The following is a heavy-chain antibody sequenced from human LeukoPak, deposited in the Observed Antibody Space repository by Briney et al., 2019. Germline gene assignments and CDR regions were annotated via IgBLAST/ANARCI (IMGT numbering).Heavy chain of an antibody. J-gene: IGHJ4*02. V-gene: IGHV4-34*01. D-gene: IGHD6-13*01. CDR3: AGYSSSWYDY. CDR2: INHSGST. Sequence: SEALSLTCAVYGGSFSGYYWSWIRQPPGKGLEWIGEINHSGSTNYNPSLKSRVTISVDTSKNQFSLKLSSVTAADTAVYHCAGYSSSWYDYWGQGTLVTVSS. CDR1: GGSFSGYY.